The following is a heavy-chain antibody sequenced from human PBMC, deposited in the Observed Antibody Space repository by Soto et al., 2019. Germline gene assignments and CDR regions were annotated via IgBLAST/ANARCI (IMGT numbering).Heavy chain of an antibody. CDR2: ISGSGGST. CDR3: AKGVTITMVRSRRGTDYGMDV. V-gene: IGHV3-23*01. D-gene: IGHD3-10*01. J-gene: IGHJ6*02. CDR1: GFTFSSYA. Sequence: PGGSQRLSCAASGFTFSSYAMSWVRQAPGKGLEWVSAISGSGGSTYYADSVKGRFTISRDNSKNTLYLQMNSLRAEDTAVYYCAKGVTITMVRSRRGTDYGMDVWGQGTTVTVSS.